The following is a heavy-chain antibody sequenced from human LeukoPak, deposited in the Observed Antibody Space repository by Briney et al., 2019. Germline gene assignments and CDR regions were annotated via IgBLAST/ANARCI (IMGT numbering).Heavy chain of an antibody. CDR2: ISGSGGST. Sequence: GGSLRLSCAASGFTFSSFDMSWVRQAPGEGLEWVSAISGSGGSTYNADSVKGRFTISRDNSKNTMYLQMNSLRAEDTAVYYCARRVVGAPYNWFDPWGQGTLVTVSS. CDR1: GFTFSSFD. CDR3: ARRVVGAPYNWFDP. V-gene: IGHV3-23*01. D-gene: IGHD2-15*01. J-gene: IGHJ5*02.